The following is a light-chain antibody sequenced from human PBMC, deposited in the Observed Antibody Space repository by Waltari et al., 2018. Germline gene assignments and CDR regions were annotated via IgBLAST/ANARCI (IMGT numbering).Light chain of an antibody. V-gene: IGKV1-39*01. J-gene: IGKJ2*01. Sequence: DIQLTQSPSSLSASPRDRVTITCRASPSMNSYLNWYQQKPGKAPKLLIYGTSSLQSGVPSRFSGSGSGTDFSLTINRLQPEDCAAYYCQQTYTTPYTFGQGTKLEIK. CDR1: PSMNSY. CDR2: GTS. CDR3: QQTYTTPYT.